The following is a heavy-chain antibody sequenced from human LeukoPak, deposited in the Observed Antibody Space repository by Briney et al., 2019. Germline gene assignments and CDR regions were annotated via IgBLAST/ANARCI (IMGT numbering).Heavy chain of an antibody. J-gene: IGHJ3*02. Sequence: SETLSLTCAVYGGSFSGYYWNWIRQSPGKGLEWIGEINHSGSTNYNPSLKSRVTISVDTSKNQFSLKLSSVTAADTAVYYCARVSPSPVFLRDAFDIWGQGTMVTVSS. CDR1: GGSFSGYY. D-gene: IGHD3-16*01. CDR2: INHSGST. V-gene: IGHV4-34*01. CDR3: ARVSPSPVFLRDAFDI.